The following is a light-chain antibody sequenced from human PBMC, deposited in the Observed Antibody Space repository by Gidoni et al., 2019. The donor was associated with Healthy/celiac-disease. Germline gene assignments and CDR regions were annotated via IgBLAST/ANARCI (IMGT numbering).Light chain of an antibody. CDR3: QAWDSSTAI. CDR1: KLGDKF. V-gene: IGLV3-1*01. CDR2: QDS. J-gene: IGLJ2*01. Sequence: SYELTQPPSVSVSTGQTASLTCPGAKLGDKFVCWYPQKPGHSLVPVIYQDSKRPQVIPERFACSNFGNTATLTIRGTQAMDEADYYCQAWDSSTAIFGGGTKLTVL.